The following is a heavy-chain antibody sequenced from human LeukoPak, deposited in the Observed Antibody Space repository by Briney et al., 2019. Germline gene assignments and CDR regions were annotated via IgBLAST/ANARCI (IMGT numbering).Heavy chain of an antibody. CDR3: ARSTVTHDAFDI. CDR2: INPSGGST. Sequence: ASVKVPCKASGYTFTSYYMHWVRQAPGQGLEWMGIINPSGGSTSYAQKFQGRVTMTRDTSTSTVYMELSSLRSEDTAVYYCARSTVTHDAFDIWGQGTMVTVSS. CDR1: GYTFTSYY. J-gene: IGHJ3*02. V-gene: IGHV1-46*01. D-gene: IGHD4-17*01.